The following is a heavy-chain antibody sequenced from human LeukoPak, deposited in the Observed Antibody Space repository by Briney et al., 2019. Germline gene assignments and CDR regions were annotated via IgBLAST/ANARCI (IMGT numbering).Heavy chain of an antibody. D-gene: IGHD3-10*01. J-gene: IGHJ4*02. V-gene: IGHV3-23*01. Sequence: PGGSLRLSCAASGFTFSSYAMSWVRQAPGKGLEWVSAISGSGGSTYYADSVKGRFAISRDNSKNTLYLQMNSLRAEDTAVYYCAKVIKWFGELLPAYFDYWGQGILVTVSS. CDR2: ISGSGGST. CDR3: AKVIKWFGELLPAYFDY. CDR1: GFTFSSYA.